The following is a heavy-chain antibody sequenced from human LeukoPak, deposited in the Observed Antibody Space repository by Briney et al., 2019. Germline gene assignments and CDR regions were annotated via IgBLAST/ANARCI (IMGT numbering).Heavy chain of an antibody. D-gene: IGHD3-22*01. J-gene: IGHJ4*02. CDR2: VSGSGGST. Sequence: PGGSLRLSRAASGFAFSNYAMSWVRQAPGKGLEWVSAVSGSGGSTYHADSVKGRFTISRDNSKNTLYLQMNTLRAEDTAVYYCAKGGRSSGYYYDFDYWGQGTLVTVSS. CDR3: AKGGRSSGYYYDFDY. V-gene: IGHV3-23*01. CDR1: GFAFSNYA.